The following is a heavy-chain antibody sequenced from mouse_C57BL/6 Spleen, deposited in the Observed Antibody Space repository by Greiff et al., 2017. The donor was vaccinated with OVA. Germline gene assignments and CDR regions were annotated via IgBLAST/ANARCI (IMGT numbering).Heavy chain of an antibody. V-gene: IGHV6-6*01. CDR2: IRNKANNHAT. D-gene: IGHD2-2*01. CDR3: TRGLRLYYYAMDY. CDR1: GFTFSDAW. J-gene: IGHJ4*01. Sequence: EVQLVESGGGLVQPGGSMKLSCAASGFTFSDAWMDWVRQSPEKGLEWVAEIRNKANNHATYYAESVKGRFTISRDDSKSSVYLQMNSLRAEDTGIYYCTRGLRLYYYAMDYWGQGTSVTVSS.